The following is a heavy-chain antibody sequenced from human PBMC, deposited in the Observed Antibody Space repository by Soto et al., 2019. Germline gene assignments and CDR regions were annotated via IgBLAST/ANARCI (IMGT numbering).Heavy chain of an antibody. CDR3: ARDQVPYYYESRGPFDY. J-gene: IGHJ4*02. CDR2: ISVYNGYT. CDR1: GFIFTSYG. V-gene: IGHV1-18*01. Sequence: GASVKVSCKASGFIFTSYGFRWVRQAPGQGLEWMGWISVYNGYTNFAQKFQGRFTMTTDTSTSTAYMELRSLRSDDTAVYYCARDQVPYYYESRGPFDYWGQGTMVTVYS. D-gene: IGHD3-22*01.